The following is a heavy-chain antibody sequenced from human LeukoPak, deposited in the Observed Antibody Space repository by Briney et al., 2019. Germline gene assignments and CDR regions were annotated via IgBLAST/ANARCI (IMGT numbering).Heavy chain of an antibody. CDR3: ARDGSLLWFGELIV. D-gene: IGHD3-10*01. V-gene: IGHV3-30-3*01. Sequence: PGGSLRFSCAASGFTFSSYAMHWVRQAPGKGLEWVAVISYDGSNKYYADSVKGRFTISRDNSKNTLYLQMNSLRAEDTAVYYCARDGSLLWFGELIVWGQGTLVTVSS. J-gene: IGHJ4*02. CDR2: ISYDGSNK. CDR1: GFTFSSYA.